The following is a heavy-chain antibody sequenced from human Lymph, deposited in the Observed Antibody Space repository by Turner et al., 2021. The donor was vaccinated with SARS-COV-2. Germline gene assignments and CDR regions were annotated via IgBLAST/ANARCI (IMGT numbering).Heavy chain of an antibody. Sequence: QVQLVQSGAEVKKPGSSVKVSCKASGGTFSTYVISWVRQAPGQGLEWMGGISPILGIANYARKFQGRDTITADKSTSTAYMELSSLRSEDTAVYHCARRHSGNYDAFDIWGQGTMVTVSS. CDR3: ARRHSGNYDAFDI. CDR2: ISPILGIA. CDR1: GGTFSTYV. J-gene: IGHJ3*02. V-gene: IGHV1-69*10. D-gene: IGHD1-26*01.